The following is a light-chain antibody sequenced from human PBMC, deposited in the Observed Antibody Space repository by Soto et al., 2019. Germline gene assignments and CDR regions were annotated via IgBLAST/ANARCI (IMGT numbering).Light chain of an antibody. CDR2: GNN. CDR1: RSNIGAGYD. Sequence: QSVLTQPPSVSGAPGQRVTISCTGSRSNIGAGYDVHWYQQLPGTAPKLLIYGNNNRPSGVPDRFSGSKSGTSASLAITGLQAEDEADYYCQSYDSSMSGSRGAFGTGTKVTVL. J-gene: IGLJ1*01. V-gene: IGLV1-40*01. CDR3: QSYDSSMSGSRGA.